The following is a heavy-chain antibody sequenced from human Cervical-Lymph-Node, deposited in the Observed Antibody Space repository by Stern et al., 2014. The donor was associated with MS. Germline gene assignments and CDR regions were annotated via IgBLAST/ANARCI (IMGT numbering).Heavy chain of an antibody. CDR2: ILPILSIT. Sequence: VQLVESGSEVKKPGSSVRVSCKASGGTFSSSGISWVRQAPGQGLEWMGRILPILSITNYAQNFQGRVTITADKSTSTAYMELSSLRSEDTAVYYCATLGVTTGDFDPWGQGTLVTVSS. CDR1: GGTFSSSG. V-gene: IGHV1-69*09. J-gene: IGHJ5*02. CDR3: ATLGVTTGDFDP. D-gene: IGHD4-17*01.